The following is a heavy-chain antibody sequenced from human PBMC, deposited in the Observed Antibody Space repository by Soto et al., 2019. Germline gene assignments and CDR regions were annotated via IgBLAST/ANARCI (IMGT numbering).Heavy chain of an antibody. CDR3: ALEGHLVAYYYYGMDV. CDR2: INPSGGST. J-gene: IGHJ6*02. V-gene: IGHV1-46*01. D-gene: IGHD2-21*01. Sequence: ASVKVSCKASGYTFTSYYMHWVRQAPGQGLEWMGIINPSGGSTSYAQKFQGRVTMTRDTSTSTVYMELSSLRSEDTAVYYCALEGHLVAYYYYGMDVWGQGTTVTVSS. CDR1: GYTFTSYY.